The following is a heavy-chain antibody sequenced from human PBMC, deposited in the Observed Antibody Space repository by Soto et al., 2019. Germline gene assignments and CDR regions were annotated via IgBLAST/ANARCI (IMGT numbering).Heavy chain of an antibody. V-gene: IGHV1-58*01. CDR1: GFTFSRAA. CDR2: IVVASGKT. Sequence: GASVKVSCKGSGFTFSRAAVQWVPQARGQGLEWIGWIVVASGKTDYAPNLQERVTITRDMSTTTAYMELNDLSSEDTAVYYCAATLDWGSYDFGGYPSWGQGTLVTVSS. CDR3: AATLDWGSYDFGGYPS. D-gene: IGHD3-22*01. J-gene: IGHJ4*02.